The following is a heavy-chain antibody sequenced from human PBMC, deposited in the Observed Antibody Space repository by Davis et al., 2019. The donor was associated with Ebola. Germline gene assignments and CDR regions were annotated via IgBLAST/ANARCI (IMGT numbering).Heavy chain of an antibody. CDR2: INPTFGVT. J-gene: IGHJ5*02. Sequence: ASVKVSCKALGYTFTTYFIHWVRQAPGQGLEWMGIINPTFGVTTYAQKFQGRVTLTRDTSSSTFYMELGGLRSEDTAAYYCARGRTVTGTRGLSWFDPWGQGALVTVSS. V-gene: IGHV1-46*01. D-gene: IGHD6-19*01. CDR3: ARGRTVTGTRGLSWFDP. CDR1: GYTFTTYF.